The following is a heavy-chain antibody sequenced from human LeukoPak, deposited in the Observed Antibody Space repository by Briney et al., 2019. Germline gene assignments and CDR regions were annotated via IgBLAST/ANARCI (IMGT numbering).Heavy chain of an antibody. D-gene: IGHD1-1*01. J-gene: IGHJ4*02. CDR3: AKGARNARALDY. V-gene: IGHV3-7*01. CDR2: IKQDGSNK. Sequence: PGGSLRLSCAASGFTFSSYWMSWVRQAPGKGLEWVANIKQDGSNKYYADSVKGRFTISRDNSKNTLYLQMNSLRAEDTAVYYCAKGARNARALDYWGQGTLVTVSS. CDR1: GFTFSSYW.